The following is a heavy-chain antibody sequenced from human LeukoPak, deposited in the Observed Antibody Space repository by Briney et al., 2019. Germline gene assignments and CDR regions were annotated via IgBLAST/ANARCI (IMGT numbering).Heavy chain of an antibody. J-gene: IGHJ4*02. CDR2: IGSGGDT. CDR1: GFSFSSYD. D-gene: IGHD6-19*01. V-gene: IGHV3-13*01. CDR3: ARAVAGTDEIDS. Sequence: GGSLRLSCAGSGFSFSSYDMLWVRQATGKGLEWVSAIGSGGDTYYAGSVKGRFTISRESAKTSFYLQTNSLSAGDTAVYFCARAVAGTDEIDSWGQGTLVTVSS.